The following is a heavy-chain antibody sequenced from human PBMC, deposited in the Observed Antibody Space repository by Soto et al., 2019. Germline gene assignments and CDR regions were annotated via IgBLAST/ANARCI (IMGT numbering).Heavy chain of an antibody. J-gene: IGHJ4*02. Sequence: GASVKVSCKVSGYSLSDLSIHWVRQAPGKGLEWMGGLDAEDGETIYAQKLQGRGTMTEDTSTDTAYMELSSLTSEDTAMYYCGTLPRTIERTPAAIWSFDSWGQGTLVTVSS. V-gene: IGHV1-24*01. CDR3: GTLPRTIERTPAAIWSFDS. CDR2: LDAEDGET. D-gene: IGHD2-2*01. CDR1: GYSLSDLS.